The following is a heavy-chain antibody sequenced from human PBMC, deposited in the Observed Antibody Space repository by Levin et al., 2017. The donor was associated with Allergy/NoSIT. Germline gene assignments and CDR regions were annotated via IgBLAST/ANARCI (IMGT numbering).Heavy chain of an antibody. J-gene: IGHJ4*02. D-gene: IGHD1-26*01. CDR3: ARDLVGYSGSYGDY. Sequence: GGSLRLSCAASGFTFSSYWMSWVRQAPGKGLEWVANIKQDGSEKYYVDSVKGRFTISRDNAKNSLYLQMNSLRAEDTAVYYCARDLVGYSGSYGDYWGQGTLVTVSS. CDR1: GFTFSSYW. V-gene: IGHV3-7*01. CDR2: IKQDGSEK.